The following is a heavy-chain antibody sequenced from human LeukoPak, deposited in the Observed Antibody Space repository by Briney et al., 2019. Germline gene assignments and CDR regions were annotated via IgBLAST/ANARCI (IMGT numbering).Heavy chain of an antibody. CDR2: ISYDGSNK. CDR3: ARVVGDSSGYWSMDY. V-gene: IGHV3-30*12. D-gene: IGHD3-22*01. CDR1: RFSFSSYG. Sequence: PGGSLRLSCAASRFSFSSYGMHWVRQAPGKGLEWVAVISYDGSNKYYADSVKGRFTISRDNSKNTLYLQMNSLRAEDTAVYYCARVVGDSSGYWSMDYWGQGTLVTVSS. J-gene: IGHJ4*02.